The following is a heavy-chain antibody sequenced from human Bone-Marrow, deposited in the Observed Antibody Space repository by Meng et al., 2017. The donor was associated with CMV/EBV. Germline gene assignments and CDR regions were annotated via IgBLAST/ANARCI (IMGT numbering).Heavy chain of an antibody. CDR2: IDQQGSEK. Sequence: GGSLRLSCGASGFSFSDSWMSWVRQAPGKGLEWVANIDQQGSEKYYADSVKGRFTISRDNAKNSLYLQMNSLRAEDTAVYYCARSHDFWSGLPLAYWGQGHLVTVSS. D-gene: IGHD3-3*01. V-gene: IGHV3-7*01. CDR1: GFSFSDSW. CDR3: ARSHDFWSGLPLAY. J-gene: IGHJ4*02.